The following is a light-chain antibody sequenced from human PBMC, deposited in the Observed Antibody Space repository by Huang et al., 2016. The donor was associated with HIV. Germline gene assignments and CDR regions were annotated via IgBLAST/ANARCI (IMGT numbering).Light chain of an antibody. V-gene: IGKV2-28*01. Sequence: DIVMTQSPLSLSVTPGEPASIACRSSQSLLHRNGNNYWDWFLQKPGQSPQLLIYLGSSRASGVPNRFSGSGSGTDFTLNISRVEAEDVGVYYCMQALQTPLTFGGGTKVEI. CDR1: QSLLHRNGNNY. CDR2: LGS. CDR3: MQALQTPLT. J-gene: IGKJ4*01.